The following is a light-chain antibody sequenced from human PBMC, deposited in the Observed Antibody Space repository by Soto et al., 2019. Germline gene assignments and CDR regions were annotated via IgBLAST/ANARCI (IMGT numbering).Light chain of an antibody. J-gene: IGKJ5*01. V-gene: IGKV3-15*01. CDR2: GAS. CDR1: QRVSSN. Sequence: EIVMTQSPATLYVSPGERATLSCRASQRVSSNLAWYQQKPGQAPRLLIYGASTRATGIPARFSGSGSGTEFTLTISSLQSEDFAVYYCQQYNNWPQLTFGQGTRLEIK. CDR3: QQYNNWPQLT.